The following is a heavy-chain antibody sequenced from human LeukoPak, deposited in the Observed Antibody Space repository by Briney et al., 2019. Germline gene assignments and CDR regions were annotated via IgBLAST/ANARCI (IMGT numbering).Heavy chain of an antibody. V-gene: IGHV1-2*02. D-gene: IGHD3-22*01. CDR3: ARDSPYDSSGYKFDP. Sequence: ASVKVSCKASGYTFTGYYMHWVRQAPGQGLEWMRWINPNSGGTNYAQKFQGRVTMTRDTSISTAYMELSRLRSDDTAVYYCARDSPYDSSGYKFDPWGQGTLVTVSS. J-gene: IGHJ5*02. CDR1: GYTFTGYY. CDR2: INPNSGGT.